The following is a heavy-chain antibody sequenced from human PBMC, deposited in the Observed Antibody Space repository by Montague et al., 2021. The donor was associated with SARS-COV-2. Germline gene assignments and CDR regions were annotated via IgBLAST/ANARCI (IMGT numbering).Heavy chain of an antibody. D-gene: IGHD4-17*01. J-gene: IGHJ4*02. CDR2: IYSSGST. V-gene: IGHV4-59*01. CDR1: GGSISSYY. Sequence: SETLSLTCTVSGGSISSYYWNWIRQPPGKGLEWIGYIYSSGSTNYYPSLKSRVTISVDTSKNQFSLKLSSVTAADTAVYYCARAVGYGDPFDYWGRGTLVTVSS. CDR3: ARAVGYGDPFDY.